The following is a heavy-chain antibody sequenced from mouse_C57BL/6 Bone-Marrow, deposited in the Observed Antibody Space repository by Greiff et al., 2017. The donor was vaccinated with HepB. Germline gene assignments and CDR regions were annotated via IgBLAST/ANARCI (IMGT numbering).Heavy chain of an antibody. Sequence: EVQGVESGGGLVQPGGSLKLSCAASGFTFSDYYMYWVRQTPEKRLEWVAYISNGGGSTYYPDTVKGRFTISRDNAKNTLYLQMSRLKSEDTAMYYCARHGLPYYFDYWGQGTTLTVSS. J-gene: IGHJ2*01. CDR2: ISNGGGST. V-gene: IGHV5-12*01. CDR1: GFTFSDYY. CDR3: ARHGLPYYFDY. D-gene: IGHD2-2*01.